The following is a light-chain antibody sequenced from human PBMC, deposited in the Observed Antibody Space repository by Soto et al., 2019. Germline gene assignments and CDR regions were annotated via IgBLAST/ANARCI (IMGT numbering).Light chain of an antibody. CDR2: DVT. J-gene: IGLJ1*01. Sequence: QSVLTQSPSESGSPGQSVTISCTGTSSDIGGYNSVSWYQQHPGKAPKVMIYDVTKRPSGVPDRFSGSKSGNTASLTVSALQAEDEADYYCSSYTDRKHLVFGTGIKLTVL. CDR3: SSYTDRKHLV. V-gene: IGLV2-8*01. CDR1: SSDIGGYNS.